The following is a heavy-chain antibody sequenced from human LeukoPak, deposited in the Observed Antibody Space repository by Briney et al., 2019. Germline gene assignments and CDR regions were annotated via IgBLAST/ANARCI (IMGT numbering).Heavy chain of an antibody. D-gene: IGHD3-22*01. CDR3: ARGSPYDPYYYDSSGSETPGGFDY. J-gene: IGHJ4*02. CDR1: GGSISRGGYY. CDR2: IYYSGST. V-gene: IGHV4-31*03. Sequence: PSETLSLTCTVSGGSISRGGYYWGWIRQPPGKGLEWVGYIYYSGSTYYNPSLKSRVTISVDTSKNQFSLKLSSVTAADTAVYYCARGSPYDPYYYDSSGSETPGGFDYWGQGTLVTVSS.